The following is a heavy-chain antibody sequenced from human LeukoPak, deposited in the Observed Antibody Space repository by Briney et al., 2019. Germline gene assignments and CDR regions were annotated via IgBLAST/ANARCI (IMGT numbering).Heavy chain of an antibody. V-gene: IGHV4-59*02. CDR1: GGSVNNYY. J-gene: IGHJ4*02. CDR2: IYYGGST. CDR3: ARGTIGSYTY. Sequence: SETLSLTCSVSGGSVNNYYWNWIRQPPGKGLDWIGYIYYGGSTNYNPSLKSRVTISVDMSKNQFSLKLRSVTAADTAVYYSARGTIGSYTYWGQGTLVPVSS. D-gene: IGHD3-10*01.